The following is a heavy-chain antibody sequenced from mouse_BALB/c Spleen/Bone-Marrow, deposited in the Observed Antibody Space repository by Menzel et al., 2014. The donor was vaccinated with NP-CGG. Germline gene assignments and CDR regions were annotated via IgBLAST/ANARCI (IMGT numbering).Heavy chain of an antibody. V-gene: IGHV1S81*02. Sequence: QVQLQQSGAELVTPGASLKLSCKASGYTFTNYWIPWVKQRPGPGLEWIGEIHPSNGRPNSDEKFKPKATLTVYKSSRTGYTQLRSLTSEDLAVNVCAARLSHIALDDGGQGTVVTVSS. D-gene: IGHD2-2*01. CDR2: IHPSNGRP. J-gene: IGHJ4*01. CDR1: GYTFTNYW. CDR3: AARLSHIALDD.